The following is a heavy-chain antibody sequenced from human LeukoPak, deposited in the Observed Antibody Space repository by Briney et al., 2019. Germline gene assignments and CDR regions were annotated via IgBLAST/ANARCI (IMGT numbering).Heavy chain of an antibody. CDR1: GNTFTGYY. D-gene: IGHD3-22*01. J-gene: IGHJ4*02. V-gene: IGHV1-46*01. CDR3: ARSPYYYDSSGYYGGVADY. Sequence: ASVKVSCKASGNTFTGYYMHWVRQAPGQGLEWMGIINPSGGSTSYAQKFQGRVTMTRDTSTSTVYMELSSLRSEDTAVYYCARSPYYYDSSGYYGGVADYWGQGTLVTVSS. CDR2: INPSGGST.